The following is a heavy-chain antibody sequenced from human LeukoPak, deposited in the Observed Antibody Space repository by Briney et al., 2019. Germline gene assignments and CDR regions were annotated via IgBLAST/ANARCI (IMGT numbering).Heavy chain of an antibody. CDR2: IYYSGST. D-gene: IGHD2-2*01. J-gene: IGHJ5*02. CDR3: ARAATLGYCGSTSCYVRGWFDP. CDR1: GGSVSSGSYY. V-gene: IGHV4-61*01. Sequence: SETLSLTCTVSGGSVSSGSYYWSWIRQPPGKGLEWIGYIYYSGSTNYNPSLKSRVTISVDTSKNQFSLKLSSVTAADTAVYYCARAATLGYCGSTSCYVRGWFDPWGQGTLVTVSS.